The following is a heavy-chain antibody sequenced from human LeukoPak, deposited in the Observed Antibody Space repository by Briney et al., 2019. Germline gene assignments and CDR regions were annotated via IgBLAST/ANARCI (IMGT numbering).Heavy chain of an antibody. D-gene: IGHD6-19*01. CDR1: GFTFSSYA. CDR2: ISYDGSNK. V-gene: IGHV3-30*04. J-gene: IGHJ4*02. CDR3: AREVPSIAVAGPFDY. Sequence: PGGSLRPSCAASGFTFSSYAMHWVRQAPGKGLEWVAVISYDGSNKYYADSVKGRFTISRDNSKNTLYLQMNSLRAEDTAVYYCAREVPSIAVAGPFDYWGQGTLVTVSS.